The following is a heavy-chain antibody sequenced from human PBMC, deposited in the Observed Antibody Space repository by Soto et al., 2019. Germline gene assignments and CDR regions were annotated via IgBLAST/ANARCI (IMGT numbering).Heavy chain of an antibody. V-gene: IGHV3-33*01. D-gene: IGHD1-1*01. CDR3: ARDDAFQNENGFDI. CDR1: GFTFSKYG. CDR2: IVNDGSEK. J-gene: IGHJ3*02. Sequence: QVQLVESGGGVVQPGRSLRLSCAASGFTFSKYGFHWVRQAPGKGLEWVAVIVNDGSEKYHADSVEGRLTISRDNPKDTLLLQMNSLRAEDTAVYYCARDDAFQNENGFDIWGQGTMVTVSS.